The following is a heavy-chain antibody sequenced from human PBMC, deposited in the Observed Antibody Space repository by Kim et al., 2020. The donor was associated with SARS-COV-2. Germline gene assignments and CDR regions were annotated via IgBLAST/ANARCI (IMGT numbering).Heavy chain of an antibody. Sequence: SETLSLTCTVSGGSVTSGTYYWTWIRQSPSKGLEWIGFIHYSGPINYNPSLKSRVTMSVDTSKNQFSLKLTSVTPADTAVYYCARLHQALDYWGHGALVT. D-gene: IGHD2-2*01. J-gene: IGHJ4*01. CDR1: GGSVTSGTYY. V-gene: IGHV4-61*01. CDR3: ARLHQALDY. CDR2: IHYSGPI.